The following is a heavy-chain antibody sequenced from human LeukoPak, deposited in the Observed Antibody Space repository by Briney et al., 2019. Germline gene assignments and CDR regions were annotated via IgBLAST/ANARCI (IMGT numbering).Heavy chain of an antibody. CDR3: AKDAGPVTTGYYMDV. V-gene: IGHV3-43D*03. D-gene: IGHD4-17*01. Sequence: PGGSLRLSCAASGFTFSSYEMNWVRQAPGKGLEWVSLISWDGGSTYYADSVKGRFTISRDNSKNSLYLQMNSLRAEDTALYYCAKDAGPVTTGYYMDVWGKGTTVTVSS. J-gene: IGHJ6*03. CDR2: ISWDGGST. CDR1: GFTFSSYE.